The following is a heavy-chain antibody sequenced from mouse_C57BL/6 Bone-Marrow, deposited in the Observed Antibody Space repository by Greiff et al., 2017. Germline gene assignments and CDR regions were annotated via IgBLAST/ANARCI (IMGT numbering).Heavy chain of an antibody. J-gene: IGHJ2*01. V-gene: IGHV1-50*01. CDR2: IDPSDSYT. D-gene: IGHD1-2*01. CDR1: GYTFTSYW. Sequence: QVQLQQPGAELVKPGASVKLSCKASGYTFTSYWMQWVKQRPGQGLEWIGEIDPSDSYTNYNQKFKGKATLTVDTSSSTAYMQLSSLTSEDSAVYYCARGTLRRFDCWGQGTTLTVSS. CDR3: ARGTLRRFDC.